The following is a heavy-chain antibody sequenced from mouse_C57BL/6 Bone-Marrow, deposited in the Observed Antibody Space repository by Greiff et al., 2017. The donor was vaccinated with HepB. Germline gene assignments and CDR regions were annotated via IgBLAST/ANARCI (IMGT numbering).Heavy chain of an antibody. Sequence: VKLMESGPGLVQPSQSLSITCTVSGFSLTSYGVHWVRQSPGKGLEWLGVIWRGGSTDYNAAFMSRLSITKDNSKSQVFFKMTSLQADDTAIYYCAKVPFYYGSSYWYFDVWGTGTTVTVSS. V-gene: IGHV2-5*01. J-gene: IGHJ1*03. CDR3: AKVPFYYGSSYWYFDV. D-gene: IGHD1-1*01. CDR1: GFSLTSYG. CDR2: IWRGGST.